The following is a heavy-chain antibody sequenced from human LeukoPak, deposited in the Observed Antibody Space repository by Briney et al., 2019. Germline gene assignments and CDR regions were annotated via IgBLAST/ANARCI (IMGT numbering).Heavy chain of an antibody. V-gene: IGHV3-33*01. D-gene: IGHD5-18*01. Sequence: GGSLRLSCAASGFIFSSYAMHWVRQAPGKGPEWVAIIWYDGSNKYYAKSVEGRFTTSRDNSKDTLYLQMNSLRAEDTAVYSCARGLGYSYGYGIDYWGQGTLVTVSS. CDR1: GFIFSSYA. CDR2: IWYDGSNK. CDR3: ARGLGYSYGYGIDY. J-gene: IGHJ4*02.